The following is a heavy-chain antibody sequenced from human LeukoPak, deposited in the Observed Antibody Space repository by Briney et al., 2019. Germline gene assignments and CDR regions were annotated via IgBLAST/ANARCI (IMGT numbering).Heavy chain of an antibody. CDR1: GVTLSPYG. CDR2: ISYEGGTQ. V-gene: IGHV3-30*03. CDR3: ARRPAQYFDS. J-gene: IGHJ4*02. Sequence: PGGSLRLSCAASGVTLSPYGMHWVRQAPGKGLEWVAVISYEGGTQHYADSVKGRFIISRDNPRNTLYLQMNTLRPEDTAVYYCARRPAQYFDSWGQGTLVTVSS.